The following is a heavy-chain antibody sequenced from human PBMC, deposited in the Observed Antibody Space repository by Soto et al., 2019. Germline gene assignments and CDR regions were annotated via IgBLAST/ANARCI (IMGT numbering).Heavy chain of an antibody. V-gene: IGHV3-30*18. Sequence: GGSLRLSCAASGFTFSSYGMHWVRQAPGKGLEWVAVISYDGSNKYYADYVKGRFTISRDNSKNTLYLQMNSLRAEDTAVYYFAKPGGAYYYGSGSAYFDYWGQGTLVTVSS. CDR1: GFTFSSYG. CDR2: ISYDGSNK. CDR3: AKPGGAYYYGSGSAYFDY. D-gene: IGHD3-10*01. J-gene: IGHJ4*02.